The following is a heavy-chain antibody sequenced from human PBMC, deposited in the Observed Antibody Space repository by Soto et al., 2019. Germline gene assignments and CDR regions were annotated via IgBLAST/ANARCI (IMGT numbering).Heavy chain of an antibody. Sequence: QVQLQGSGPGLVKPSETLSLTCSVSCGSIISHNWSWIRQPPGKGLEWIGYIHYSGSTEYNPSLKILLTISVDTSKNQFSLKVNSVTAADPAVYYCARGGWSLDYWGQGTLVTVSS. CDR1: CGSIISHN. CDR2: IHYSGST. D-gene: IGHD2-21*01. V-gene: IGHV4-59*11. J-gene: IGHJ4*02. CDR3: ARGGWSLDY.